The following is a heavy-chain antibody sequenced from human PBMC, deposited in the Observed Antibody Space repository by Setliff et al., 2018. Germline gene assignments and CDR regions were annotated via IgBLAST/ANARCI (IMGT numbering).Heavy chain of an antibody. CDR1: GGSISSGGYY. Sequence: PSETLSLTCTVSGGSISSGGYYWSWIRQHPGKGLEWIGYIYYSGSTYYNPSLKSRVTISVDTSKNQFSLKLSSVTAADTAAYYCARVALVVVIRNAFDIWGQGTMVTVSS. CDR2: IYYSGST. J-gene: IGHJ3*02. V-gene: IGHV4-31*03. CDR3: ARVALVVVIRNAFDI. D-gene: IGHD2-21*01.